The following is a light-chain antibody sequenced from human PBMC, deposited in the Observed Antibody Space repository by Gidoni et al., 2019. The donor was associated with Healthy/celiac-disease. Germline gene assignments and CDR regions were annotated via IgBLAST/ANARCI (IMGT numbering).Light chain of an antibody. CDR1: QSVSSSY. CDR3: QQYGSSPYT. Sequence: DSVLTLSPGTLSLSTGESATLSCRGSQSVSSSYLAWYQQKPGQAPRLLIYGASSRATGSPDRFSGSGSGTDFTLTISRLEPEDFAVYYCQQYGSSPYTFGQGTKLEIK. CDR2: GAS. J-gene: IGKJ2*01. V-gene: IGKV3-20*01.